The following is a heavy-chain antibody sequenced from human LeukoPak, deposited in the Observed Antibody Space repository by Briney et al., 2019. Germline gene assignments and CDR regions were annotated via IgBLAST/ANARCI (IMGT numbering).Heavy chain of an antibody. D-gene: IGHD2-21*02. V-gene: IGHV4-4*09. J-gene: IGHJ4*02. CDR3: ARFAYCGTGCWYYFDF. CDR1: GGSISGHY. CDR2: IFITGNT. Sequence: SETLSLTCSVPGGSISGHYWSWIRQPPGKELEWIGYIFITGNTIYNPSLSSRVTMSLDTSKNQFSLKLSSVTAADAAVYYCARFAYCGTGCWYYFDFWGRGMLVTVSS.